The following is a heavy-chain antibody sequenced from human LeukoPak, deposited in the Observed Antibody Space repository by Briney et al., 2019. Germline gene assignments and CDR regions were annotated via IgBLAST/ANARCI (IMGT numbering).Heavy chain of an antibody. J-gene: IGHJ5*02. V-gene: IGHV4-34*01. D-gene: IGHD2-15*01. CDR3: ARLFTCSGGSCPTQVFDP. Sequence: SETLSLTCAVYGGSFSGYYWNWIRQPPGKGLEWIGEINHSGSTNYNPSLKSRVTISVDTSKNQFSLKLSSVTAADTAVYYCARLFTCSGGSCPTQVFDPWGQGTLVTVSS. CDR1: GGSFSGYY. CDR2: INHSGST.